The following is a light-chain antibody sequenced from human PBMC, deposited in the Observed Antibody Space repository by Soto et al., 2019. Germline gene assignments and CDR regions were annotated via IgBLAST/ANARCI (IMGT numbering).Light chain of an antibody. J-gene: IGLJ1*01. CDR2: EVS. CDR1: SSDVGGYNY. V-gene: IGLV2-14*01. Sequence: QSALTQPASVSGCPGQSITISCTGTSSDVGGYNYVSWYQQHPGKAPKLIIYEVSNRPSGVSNRFSGSKSGNTASLTISGLQAEDEADYYCSSYTSSSTPVVFGTGTKVTVL. CDR3: SSYTSSSTPVV.